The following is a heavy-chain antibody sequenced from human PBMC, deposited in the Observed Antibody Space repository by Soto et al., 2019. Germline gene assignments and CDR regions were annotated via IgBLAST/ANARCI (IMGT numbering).Heavy chain of an antibody. D-gene: IGHD1-1*01. CDR3: ARDPQGNGLSFDY. Sequence: ETLSLTCTVSGGSISSYYWSWIRQPPGKGLEWIGYIYYSGSTNYNPSLKSRVTISVDTSKNQFSLKLSSVTAADTAVYYCARDPQGNGLSFDYWGQGTLVTVSS. J-gene: IGHJ4*02. CDR1: GGSISSYY. CDR2: IYYSGST. V-gene: IGHV4-59*01.